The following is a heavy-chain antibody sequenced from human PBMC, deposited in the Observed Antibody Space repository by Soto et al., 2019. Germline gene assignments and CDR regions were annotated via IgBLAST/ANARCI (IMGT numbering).Heavy chain of an antibody. CDR1: GGSISSGGYY. J-gene: IGHJ5*02. CDR3: ARSSSAAVDNVNWFDP. Sequence: QVQLQESGPGLVKPSQTLSLTCTVSGGSISSGGYYWSWIRQHPGKGLEWIGYIYYSGSTYYNPSLKSRVTISVDTSKNHFSLKLSSVTAADTAVYYCARSSSAAVDNVNWFDPWGQGTLVTVSS. V-gene: IGHV4-31*03. D-gene: IGHD1-1*01. CDR2: IYYSGST.